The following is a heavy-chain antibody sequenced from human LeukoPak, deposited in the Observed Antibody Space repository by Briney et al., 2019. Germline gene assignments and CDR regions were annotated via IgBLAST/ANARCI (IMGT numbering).Heavy chain of an antibody. Sequence: GASVKVSCKASVGTFSSYAISWVGQARGRGLDWMGGIIPIFGTANYAQKFQGRVTITTDESTSTAYMELSSVRSEDTAVYYCARPKYYYDSSGYYLYYFDYWGQGTLVTVSS. CDR3: ARPKYYYDSSGYYLYYFDY. V-gene: IGHV1-69*05. J-gene: IGHJ4*02. CDR1: VGTFSSYA. CDR2: IIPIFGTA. D-gene: IGHD3-22*01.